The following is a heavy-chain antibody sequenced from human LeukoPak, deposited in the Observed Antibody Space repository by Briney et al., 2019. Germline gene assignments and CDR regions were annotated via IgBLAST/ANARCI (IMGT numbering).Heavy chain of an antibody. V-gene: IGHV4-4*09. J-gene: IGHJ4*02. CDR3: TRRAPTSYGHYLDS. Sequence: SETLSLTCTVFGDSISSYYWSWIRQTPGKGLEWIGYIHTNGRTNYSPSLKSRVTMSVDSSKNQLSLMLSSVTAADTAVYYCTRRAPTSYGHYLDSWGQGTLVTVSS. CDR2: IHTNGRT. D-gene: IGHD3-10*01. CDR1: GDSISSYY.